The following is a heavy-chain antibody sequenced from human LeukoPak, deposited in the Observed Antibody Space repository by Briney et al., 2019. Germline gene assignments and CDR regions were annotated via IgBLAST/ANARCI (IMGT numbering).Heavy chain of an antibody. Sequence: SETLSLTCTVSGGSISSSSYYWGWIRQPPGKGLEWIGSIYYSGSTCYNPSLKSRVTISVDTSKNQFSLKLSSVTAADTAVYYCARSALRFLEWLLFDPWGQGTLVTVSS. V-gene: IGHV4-39*01. J-gene: IGHJ5*02. CDR2: IYYSGST. CDR1: GGSISSSSYY. CDR3: ARSALRFLEWLLFDP. D-gene: IGHD3-3*01.